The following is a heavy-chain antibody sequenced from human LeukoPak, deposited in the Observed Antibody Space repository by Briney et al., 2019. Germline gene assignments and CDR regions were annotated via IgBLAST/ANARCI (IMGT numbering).Heavy chain of an antibody. Sequence: PSETLSLTCTVSGGSISSGSYYWSWIRQPAGKGLEWIGRIYTSGSTNYNPSLKSRVTISVDTSKNQFSLKLSSVTAADTAVYYCARGGVERSNLRFDYWGQGTLVTVSS. V-gene: IGHV4-61*02. J-gene: IGHJ4*02. CDR3: ARGGVERSNLRFDY. CDR2: IYTSGST. D-gene: IGHD2-8*01. CDR1: GGSISSGSYY.